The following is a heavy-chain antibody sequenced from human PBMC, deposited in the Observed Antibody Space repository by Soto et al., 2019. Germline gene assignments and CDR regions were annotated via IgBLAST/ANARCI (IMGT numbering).Heavy chain of an antibody. CDR1: GFTFSSYS. J-gene: IGHJ6*02. CDR3: ARDAYCSSTSCYWYYYYGMDV. Sequence: EVQLVESGGGLVQPGGSLRLSCAASGFTFSSYSMNWVRQAPGKGLEWVSYISSSSSTIYYADSVKGRFTISRDNAKNSLYLQMNSLRDEDTAVYYCARDAYCSSTSCYWYYYYGMDVWGQGTTVTVSS. CDR2: ISSSSSTI. V-gene: IGHV3-48*02. D-gene: IGHD2-2*01.